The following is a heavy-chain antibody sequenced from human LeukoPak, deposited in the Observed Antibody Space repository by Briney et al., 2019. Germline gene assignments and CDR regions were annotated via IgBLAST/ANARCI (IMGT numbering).Heavy chain of an antibody. CDR3: ARALLGRDY. D-gene: IGHD7-27*01. Sequence: PGGSLRLSCAASGFTFSSYWMLWVRQAPGKGLVWVSRINIDGSSTTYADSVKGRFTISRDNAKNTLYLQMNSLRAEDTAVYYCARALLGRDYWGQGTLVTVSS. CDR2: INIDGSST. CDR1: GFTFSSYW. J-gene: IGHJ4*02. V-gene: IGHV3-74*01.